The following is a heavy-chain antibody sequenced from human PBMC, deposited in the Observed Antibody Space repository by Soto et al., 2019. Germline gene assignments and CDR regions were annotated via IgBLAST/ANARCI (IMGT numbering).Heavy chain of an antibody. Sequence: WGSLRLSCAASGFTFSSYWMSWVRQAPGKGLEWVANIKQDGSEKYYVASVKGRFTISRDNAKNSLYLQMNSLRAEDTAVYYCARDSGYCSSTSCLNWFDPWGQGTLVTVSS. CDR2: IKQDGSEK. CDR1: GFTFSSYW. J-gene: IGHJ5*02. D-gene: IGHD2-2*01. CDR3: ARDSGYCSSTSCLNWFDP. V-gene: IGHV3-7*01.